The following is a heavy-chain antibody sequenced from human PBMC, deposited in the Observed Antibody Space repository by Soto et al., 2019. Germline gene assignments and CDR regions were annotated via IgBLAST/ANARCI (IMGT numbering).Heavy chain of an antibody. CDR1: GFIFDDYA. CDR3: AKDICTGGSCYSSYYYYMDV. D-gene: IGHD2-15*01. J-gene: IGHJ6*03. CDR2: ISWNSGNK. Sequence: EVQLVESGGGLVEPGRSLRLSCTASGFIFDDYAMHWVRQAPGKGLEWVSGISWNSGNKDYADSVKGRFTISRDNAKNFLFLQMNSLRAEDTALYFCAKDICTGGSCYSSYYYYMDVWGEGTTVIVSS. V-gene: IGHV3-9*01.